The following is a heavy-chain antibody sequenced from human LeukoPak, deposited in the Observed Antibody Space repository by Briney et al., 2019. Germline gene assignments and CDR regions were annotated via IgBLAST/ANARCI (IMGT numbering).Heavy chain of an antibody. D-gene: IGHD6-6*01. V-gene: IGHV3-30*18. J-gene: IGHJ4*02. CDR2: ISYDGSNK. CDR3: AKEAPAWRSSSYYFDY. Sequence: GGSLRLSCAASGFTFSSYAMHWVRQAPGKGLEWVAVISYDGSNKYSADSVKGRFTISRDNSKNTLYLQMNSLRADDTAVYYCAKEAPAWRSSSYYFDYWGQGTLVTVSS. CDR1: GFTFSSYA.